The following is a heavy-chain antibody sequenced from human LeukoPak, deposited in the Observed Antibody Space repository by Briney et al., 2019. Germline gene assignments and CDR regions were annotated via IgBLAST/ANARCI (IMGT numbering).Heavy chain of an antibody. D-gene: IGHD2-8*01. V-gene: IGHV4-34*01. CDR1: GGSFSGYY. CDR3: ARASFNVVFGNWFDP. J-gene: IGHJ5*02. Sequence: KPSETLSLTCAVYGGSFSGYYWSWIRQPPGKGLEWIGEINHSGSTNYNPSLKSRVTISVDTSKNQFSLKLRSVTAADTAIYYCARASFNVVFGNWFDPWGQGTLVTVSS. CDR2: INHSGST.